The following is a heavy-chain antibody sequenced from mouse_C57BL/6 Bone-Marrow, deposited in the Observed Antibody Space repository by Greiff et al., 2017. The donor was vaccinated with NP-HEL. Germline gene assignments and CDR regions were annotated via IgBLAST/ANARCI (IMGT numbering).Heavy chain of an antibody. D-gene: IGHD1-1*01. CDR1: GYTFTSYW. V-gene: IGHV1-69*01. CDR3: ARDYYGSRYYYAMDY. Sequence: QVQLQQPGAELVMPGASVKLSCKASGYTFTSYWMHWVKQRPGQGLEWIGEIDPSDSYPNYNQKFKGKSTLTVDKSSSTAYMQLSSLTSEDSAVYYCARDYYGSRYYYAMDYWGQGTSVTVSS. CDR2: IDPSDSYP. J-gene: IGHJ4*01.